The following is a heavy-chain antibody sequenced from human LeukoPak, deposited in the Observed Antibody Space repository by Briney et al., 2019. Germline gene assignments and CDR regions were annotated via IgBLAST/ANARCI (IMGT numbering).Heavy chain of an antibody. V-gene: IGHV3-7*05. CDR2: IKPDGSDK. Sequence: PGGSLRLSCAASGFTVSSNYMSWVRQAPGKGLQWVANIKPDGSDKYYVDSVKGRFTISRDNAKNSLSLQMNSLRAEDTAVYYCAKLPYGDYNHHWGQGTLVTVSS. CDR1: GFTVSSNY. CDR3: AKLPYGDYNHH. J-gene: IGHJ5*02. D-gene: IGHD4-17*01.